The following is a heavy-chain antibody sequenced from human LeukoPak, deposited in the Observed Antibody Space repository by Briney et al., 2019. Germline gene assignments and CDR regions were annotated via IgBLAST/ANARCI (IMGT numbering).Heavy chain of an antibody. D-gene: IGHD6-19*01. V-gene: IGHV3-23*01. CDR3: AKDRRAVAEYYYYYYGMDV. CDR2: ISGSGGST. Sequence: QPGGPLRLSCAASGFTFSSYAMSWVRQAPGKGLEWVSAISGSGGSTYYADSVKGRFTISRDNSKNTLYLQINSLRAEDTAVYYCAKDRRAVAEYYYYYYGMDVWGQGTTVTVSS. CDR1: GFTFSSYA. J-gene: IGHJ6*02.